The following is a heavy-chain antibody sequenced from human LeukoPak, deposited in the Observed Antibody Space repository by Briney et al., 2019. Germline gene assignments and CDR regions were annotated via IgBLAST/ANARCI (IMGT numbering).Heavy chain of an antibody. CDR3: ARQSFRIAAAGID. CDR2: IYYSGST. D-gene: IGHD6-13*01. V-gene: IGHV4-39*01. J-gene: IGHJ4*02. CDR1: GGSISSSSYY. Sequence: PSETLSLTCTVSGGSISSSSYYWGWIRQPPGKGLEWIGGIYYSGSTYYNPSLKSRVTMSVDTSKNQFSLKLSSVTAADTAVYYCARQSFRIAAAGIDWGQGTLVTVSS.